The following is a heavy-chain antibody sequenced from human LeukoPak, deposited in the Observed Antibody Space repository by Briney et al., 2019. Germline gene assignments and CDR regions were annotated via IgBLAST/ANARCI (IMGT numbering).Heavy chain of an antibody. CDR3: ARDRGYCSGGSCYSDNY. CDR1: GGTLSSYA. J-gene: IGHJ4*02. CDR2: IIPILGIA. D-gene: IGHD2-15*01. Sequence: SVKVSCKASGGTLSSYAISWVRQAPGQGLEWMGRIIPILGIANYAQKFQGRVTITADKSTSTAYMELSSLRSEDTAVYYCARDRGYCSGGSCYSDNYWGQGTLVTVSS. V-gene: IGHV1-69*04.